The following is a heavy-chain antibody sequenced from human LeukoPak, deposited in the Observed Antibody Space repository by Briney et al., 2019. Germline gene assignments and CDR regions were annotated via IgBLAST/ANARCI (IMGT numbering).Heavy chain of an antibody. CDR3: AKIGDSSSLFDY. CDR1: GFTFSSYA. D-gene: IGHD6-6*01. J-gene: IGHJ4*02. V-gene: IGHV3-23*01. CDR2: ISGSGGST. Sequence: GGSLRLFCAASGFTFSSYAMSWVRQAPGKGLEWVSAISGSGGSTYYADSVKGRFTISRDNSKNTLYLQMNSLRAEDTAVYYCAKIGDSSSLFDYWGQGTLVTVSS.